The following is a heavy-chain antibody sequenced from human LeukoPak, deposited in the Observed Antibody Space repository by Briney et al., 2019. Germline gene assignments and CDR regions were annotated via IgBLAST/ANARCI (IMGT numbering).Heavy chain of an antibody. Sequence: SVKVSCKASGGTFSSYAISWVRQAPGQGLEWMGRIIPIFGTANYAQKFQGRVMITTDESTSTAYMELSSLRSEDTAVYYCTSLLRGTYYYDSSGYYDWGQGTLVTVSS. V-gene: IGHV1-69*05. CDR2: IIPIFGTA. CDR3: TSLLRGTYYYDSSGYYD. D-gene: IGHD3-22*01. J-gene: IGHJ4*02. CDR1: GGTFSSYA.